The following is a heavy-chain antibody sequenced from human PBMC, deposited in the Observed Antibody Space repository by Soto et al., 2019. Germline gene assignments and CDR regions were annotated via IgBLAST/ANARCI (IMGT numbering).Heavy chain of an antibody. CDR1: GGSFANYA. D-gene: IGHD1-1*01. CDR2: IIPGFGTA. J-gene: IGHJ4*02. CDR3: ASSHGNRGYGDY. Sequence: QVQLVQSGADVKKPGSSVKVSCRASGGSFANYAITWVRQDPGQGLEWMGGIIPGFGTANYAQQFQGRGTITADESTATVFMDLSSLRSEDTAVYYCASSHGNRGYGDYWGQGTLVTVSS. V-gene: IGHV1-69*01.